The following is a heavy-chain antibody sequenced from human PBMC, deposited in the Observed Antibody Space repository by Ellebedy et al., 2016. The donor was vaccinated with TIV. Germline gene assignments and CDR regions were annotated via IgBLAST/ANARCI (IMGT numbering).Heavy chain of an antibody. CDR3: ARDEAYYDSSGYHWGFDY. V-gene: IGHV4-38-2*02. J-gene: IGHJ4*02. CDR2: IYHSGST. D-gene: IGHD3-22*01. Sequence: SETLSLTCTVSGYSISSGYHWGWIRQPPGKGLGWIGSIYHSGSTYYNPSLKSRVTISVDTSKNQFSLKLSSVTAADTAVYYCARDEAYYDSSGYHWGFDYWGQGTLVTVSS. CDR1: GYSISSGYH.